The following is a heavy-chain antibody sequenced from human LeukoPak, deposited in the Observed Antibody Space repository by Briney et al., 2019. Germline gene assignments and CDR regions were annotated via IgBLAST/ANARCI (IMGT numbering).Heavy chain of an antibody. CDR3: AREFHSSGWGFDY. Sequence: TFSSYGMSWVRQAPGKGLEWIGSIYYSGSTYYNPSLTSRVTISVDTSKNQFSLKLSSVTAADTAVYYCAREFHSSGWGFDYWGQGTLVTVSS. J-gene: IGHJ4*02. D-gene: IGHD6-19*01. CDR1: TFSSYG. CDR2: IYYSGST. V-gene: IGHV4-39*07.